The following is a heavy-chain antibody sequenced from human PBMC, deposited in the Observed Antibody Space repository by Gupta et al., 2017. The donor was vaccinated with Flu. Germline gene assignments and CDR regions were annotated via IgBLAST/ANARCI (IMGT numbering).Heavy chain of an antibody. D-gene: IGHD1-26*01. Sequence: QAPGQGLRWMGMINPSVGRTTYAQNFQGRVTMTRDTSTSTVYMELSSLRSEDTAVYYCARDRGKEWEVKKSAAYSFDYWGQGTLVTVSS. V-gene: IGHV1-46*01. J-gene: IGHJ4*02. CDR3: ARDRGKEWEVKKSAAYSFDY. CDR2: INPSVGRT.